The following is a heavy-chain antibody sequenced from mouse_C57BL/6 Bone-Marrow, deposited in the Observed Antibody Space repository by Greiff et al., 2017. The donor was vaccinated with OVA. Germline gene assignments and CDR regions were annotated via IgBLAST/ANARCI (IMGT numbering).Heavy chain of an antibody. CDR1: GFTFSSYT. CDR3: ANYDYDGGAWFAY. D-gene: IGHD2-4*01. V-gene: IGHV5-9*01. CDR2: ISGGGGNT. Sequence: EVKLMESGGGLVKPGGSLKLSCAASGFTFSSYTMSWVRQTPEKRLEWVATISGGGGNTYYPDSVKGRFTISRDNAKNTLYLQMSSLRSEDTALYYCANYDYDGGAWFAYWGQGTLVTVSA. J-gene: IGHJ3*01.